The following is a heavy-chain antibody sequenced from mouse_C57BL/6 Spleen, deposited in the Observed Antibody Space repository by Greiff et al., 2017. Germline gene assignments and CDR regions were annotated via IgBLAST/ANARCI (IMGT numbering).Heavy chain of an antibody. CDR2: IRNKANGYTT. Sequence: EVQVVESGGGLVQPGGSLSLSCAASGFTFTDYYMSWVRQPPGKALEWLGFIRNKANGYTTEYSASVKGRFTISRDNSQSILYLQMNALRAEDSATYYCARNTGGSSSWFAYWGQGTLVTVSA. CDR1: GFTFTDYY. J-gene: IGHJ3*01. CDR3: ARNTGGSSSWFAY. V-gene: IGHV7-3*01. D-gene: IGHD1-1*01.